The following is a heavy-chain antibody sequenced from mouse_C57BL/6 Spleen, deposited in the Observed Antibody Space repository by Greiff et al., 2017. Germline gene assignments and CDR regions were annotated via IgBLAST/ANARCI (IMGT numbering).Heavy chain of an antibody. CDR2: ISDGGSYT. CDR3: ARLGSSPSFDY. D-gene: IGHD1-1*01. J-gene: IGHJ2*01. CDR1: GFTFSSYA. V-gene: IGHV5-4*01. Sequence: EVQGVESGGGLVKPGGSLKLSCAASGFTFSSYAMSWVRQTPEKRLEWVATISDGGSYTYYPDNVKGRFTVSRDNAKNNLYLQMSHLKSEDTAMYYCARLGSSPSFDYWGQGTTLTVSS.